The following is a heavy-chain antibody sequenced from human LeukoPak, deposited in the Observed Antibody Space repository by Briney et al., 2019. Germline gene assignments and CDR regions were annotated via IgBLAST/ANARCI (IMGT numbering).Heavy chain of an antibody. CDR1: GFSFSTYS. D-gene: IGHD6-19*01. CDR2: IYNSGSEI. Sequence: GGSLRLSCAASGFSFSTYSMTWVRQRPGKGLEWVSSIYNSGSEIFYADSVKGRFTISRDNSNNMLYLQTNSLRAEDSAVYFCAKDIVPDSGWDLDYWGRGTLVTVSS. CDR3: AKDIVPDSGWDLDY. V-gene: IGHV3-23*05. J-gene: IGHJ4*02.